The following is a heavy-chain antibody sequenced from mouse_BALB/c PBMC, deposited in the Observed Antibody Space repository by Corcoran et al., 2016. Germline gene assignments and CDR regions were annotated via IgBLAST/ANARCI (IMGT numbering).Heavy chain of an antibody. J-gene: IGHJ4*01. CDR1: GYTFTSYV. CDR2: INPYNDGT. CDR3: ARSEYGNYDYAMDY. Sequence: EVQLQQSGPELVKPGASVKMSCKASGYTFTSYVMHWVKQKPGQGLEWIGYINPYNDGTKYNEKFKGKVTLTSDKSSSTAYMELSSLTSEDSAVYYCARSEYGNYDYAMDYWGQGTSVTVSS. D-gene: IGHD2-10*02. V-gene: IGHV1S136*01.